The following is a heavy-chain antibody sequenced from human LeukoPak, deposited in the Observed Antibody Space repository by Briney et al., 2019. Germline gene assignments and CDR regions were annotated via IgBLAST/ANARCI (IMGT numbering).Heavy chain of an antibody. CDR3: ARDSALYSSGWLDAFDI. V-gene: IGHV6-1*01. Sequence: SQTLSLTCAISGDSVSSNSAAWNWIRQSPSRGLEWLGRTYYRSKWYNDYAVSVKSRITINPDTSKNQFSLQLNSVTPEDTAVYYCARDSALYSSGWLDAFDIWGQGTMVTVSS. CDR1: GDSVSSNSAA. J-gene: IGHJ3*02. CDR2: TYYRSKWYN. D-gene: IGHD6-19*01.